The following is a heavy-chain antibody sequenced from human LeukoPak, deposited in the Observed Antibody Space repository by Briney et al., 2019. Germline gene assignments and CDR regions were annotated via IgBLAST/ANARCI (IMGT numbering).Heavy chain of an antibody. V-gene: IGHV4-4*02. CDR3: ARVGAEGATTFDY. D-gene: IGHD1-26*01. J-gene: IGHJ4*02. Sequence: PSETLSLTCAVSGGSISSSNWWSWVRQPPGKGLEWIGEIYHSGSTNYNPSLKSRVTISVDKSKNQLSLKLSSVTAADTAVYYCARVGAEGATTFDYWGQGTLVTVSS. CDR1: GGSISSSNW. CDR2: IYHSGST.